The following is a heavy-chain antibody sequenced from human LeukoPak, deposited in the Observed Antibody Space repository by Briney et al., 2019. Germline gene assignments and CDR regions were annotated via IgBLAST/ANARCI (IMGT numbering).Heavy chain of an antibody. CDR2: ISSSGSTI. D-gene: IGHD1-26*01. Sequence: PGGSLRLSCAASGFTFSSYEMNWVRQAPGKGLEWVSYISSSGSTIYYADSVKGRFTISRDNAKNSLYLQMNSLRAEDTAVYYCARGSGSPYNWFDPWGQGTLVTVSS. V-gene: IGHV3-48*03. CDR3: ARGSGSPYNWFDP. CDR1: GFTFSSYE. J-gene: IGHJ5*02.